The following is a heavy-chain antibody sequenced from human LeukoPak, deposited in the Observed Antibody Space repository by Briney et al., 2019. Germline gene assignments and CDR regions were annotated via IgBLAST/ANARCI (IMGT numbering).Heavy chain of an antibody. CDR2: ISYDGSNK. J-gene: IGHJ4*02. D-gene: IGHD3-3*01. Sequence: GGSLRLSCGASGFSFSSFGMHWVRQAPGKGLQWVAVISYDGSNKYYTDSVKGRFTISRDNSKNTLYLEMNSLRAEDTAVYYCARERERFLNLWGQGTLVTVSS. CDR3: ARERERFLNL. V-gene: IGHV3-30*04. CDR1: GFSFSSFG.